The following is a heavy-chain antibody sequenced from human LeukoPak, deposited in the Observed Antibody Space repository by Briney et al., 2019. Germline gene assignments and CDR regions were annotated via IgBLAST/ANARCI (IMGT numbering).Heavy chain of an antibody. Sequence: GESLKISCKGSGYSFTSYWIAWVRQMSGTDLEWMGIIYPGDSDTRYSPSFQGQVTISADKSISTAYLQWTSLRASDAAIYYCARLSGIAPPSFFDYWGQGSLVTVSS. CDR1: GYSFTSYW. CDR3: ARLSGIAPPSFFDY. CDR2: IYPGDSDT. J-gene: IGHJ4*02. D-gene: IGHD1-14*01. V-gene: IGHV5-51*01.